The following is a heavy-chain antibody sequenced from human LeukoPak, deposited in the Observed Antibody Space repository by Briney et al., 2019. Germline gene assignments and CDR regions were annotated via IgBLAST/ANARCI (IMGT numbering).Heavy chain of an antibody. CDR1: GGTFSSYA. J-gene: IGHJ6*02. V-gene: IGHV1-69*04. CDR3: AIGMVRGVIYYYYGMDV. D-gene: IGHD3-10*01. CDR2: IIPILGIA. Sequence: SVKVSCKASGGTFSSYAISWVRQAPGQGLEWMGRIIPILGIANYAQKFQGRVTITADKSTSTAYMELSSLRSEDTAVYYCAIGMVRGVIYYYYGMDVWGQGTTVAVSS.